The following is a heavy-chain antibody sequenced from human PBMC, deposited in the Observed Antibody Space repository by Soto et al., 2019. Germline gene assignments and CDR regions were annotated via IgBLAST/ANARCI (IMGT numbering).Heavy chain of an antibody. CDR2: IWYDGSNK. CDR1: GFTFSSYG. V-gene: IGHV3-33*01. J-gene: IGHJ4*02. Sequence: QVQLVESGGGLVQPGRSLRLSCAASGFTFSSYGMNWVRQAPGKGLEWVAVIWYDGSNKYYADSVKGRFTISRDNSKNTMYLQLNSLRVEDAAMDYYASRPGIAAGALFDYWGQGTLVTVSS. CDR3: ASRPGIAAGALFDY. D-gene: IGHD6-13*01.